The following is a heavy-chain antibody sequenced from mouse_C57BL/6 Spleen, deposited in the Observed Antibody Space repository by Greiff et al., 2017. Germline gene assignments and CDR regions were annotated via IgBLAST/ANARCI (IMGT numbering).Heavy chain of an antibody. J-gene: IGHJ2*01. CDR1: GFTFSDYG. CDR2: ISRGSSTI. Sequence: EVQLVESGGGLVKPGGSLKLSCAASGFTFSDYGMHWVRQAPEKGLEWVAYISRGSSTIYYADTVKGRFTISRDNAKNTLFLQMTSLRSEDTAMYYCARDAYYFDYWGQGTTLTVSS. V-gene: IGHV5-17*01. CDR3: ARDAYYFDY.